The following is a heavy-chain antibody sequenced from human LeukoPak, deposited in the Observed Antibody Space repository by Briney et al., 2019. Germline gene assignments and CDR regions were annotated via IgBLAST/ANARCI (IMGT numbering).Heavy chain of an antibody. D-gene: IGHD6-19*01. V-gene: IGHV1-18*04. J-gene: IGHJ5*02. CDR2: ISAYNGNT. Sequence: ASVTVSCKASGYTFTIYGISWVRQAPGQGLEWMGWISAYNGNTNYAQKLQGRVTMTTDTSTSTAYMELRSLRSDDTAVYYCARVYSSGWYGLAWFDPWGQGTLVTVSS. CDR3: ARVYSSGWYGLAWFDP. CDR1: GYTFTIYG.